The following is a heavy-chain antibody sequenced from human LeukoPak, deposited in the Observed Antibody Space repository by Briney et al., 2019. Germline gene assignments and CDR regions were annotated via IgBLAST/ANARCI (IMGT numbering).Heavy chain of an antibody. D-gene: IGHD4-23*01. J-gene: IGHJ4*02. CDR3: ATGGTGFDY. CDR1: GFTFSSYS. Sequence: GGSLRLSCAASGFTFSSYSMNWVRQAPGQGLEWVSYISSSSSTIYYADSVKGRFTISRDNAKNSLYLQMNSLRAEDTAVYYCATGGTGFDYWGQGTLVTVSS. V-gene: IGHV3-48*01. CDR2: ISSSSSTI.